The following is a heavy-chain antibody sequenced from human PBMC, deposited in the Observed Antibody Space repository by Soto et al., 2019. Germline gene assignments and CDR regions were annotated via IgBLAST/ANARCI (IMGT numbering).Heavy chain of an antibody. D-gene: IGHD6-13*01. CDR3: SKALGGRIAAAVDC. Sequence: EVQLLESGGGLVQPGGSLRLSCAASGFPFSSYAMSWVRQAPGKGLECVSAISGSGGSTYYADSVKGRFTISRDTSKNKLYMEMNGLRAEDKALYECSKALGGRIAAAVDCWGEGNLVTV. CDR2: ISGSGGST. V-gene: IGHV3-23*01. J-gene: IGHJ4*02. CDR1: GFPFSSYA.